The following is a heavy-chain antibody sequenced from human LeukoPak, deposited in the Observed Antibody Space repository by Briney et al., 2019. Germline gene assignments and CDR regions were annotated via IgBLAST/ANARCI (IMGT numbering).Heavy chain of an antibody. CDR1: GFSLSSYA. D-gene: IGHD6-19*01. CDR2: INWNGGST. Sequence: GGSLRLSCAASGFSLSSYAMSWVRQAPGKGLEWVSGINWNGGSTGYADSVKGRFTISRDNAKNSLYLQMNSLRAEDTALYYCARSSGWAFDYWGQETLVTVSS. CDR3: ARSSGWAFDY. V-gene: IGHV3-20*04. J-gene: IGHJ4*02.